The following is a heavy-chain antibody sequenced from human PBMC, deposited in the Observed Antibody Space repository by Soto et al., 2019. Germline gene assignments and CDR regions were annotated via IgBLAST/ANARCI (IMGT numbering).Heavy chain of an antibody. D-gene: IGHD5-12*01. CDR3: AREDRGYSGYYWTYYYYGMDV. V-gene: IGHV3-33*01. CDR2: IWYDGSNK. J-gene: IGHJ6*02. Sequence: PGGSLRLSCAASGFTFSSYGMHWVRQAPGKGLEWVAVIWYDGSNKYYADSVKGRFTISRDNSKNTLYLQMNSLRAEDTAVYYWAREDRGYSGYYWTYYYYGMDVWGQGTTVTVSS. CDR1: GFTFSSYG.